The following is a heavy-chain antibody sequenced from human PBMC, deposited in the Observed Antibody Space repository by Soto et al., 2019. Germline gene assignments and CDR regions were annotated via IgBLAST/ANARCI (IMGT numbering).Heavy chain of an antibody. CDR1: GFTFSSYG. V-gene: IGHV3-33*01. CDR2: IWYDGSNK. D-gene: IGHD4-17*01. J-gene: IGHJ4*02. CDR3: ARDSMGDYAPFDY. Sequence: LRLSFAASGFTFSSYGMHWVRQAPGKGLEWVAVIWYDGSNKYYADSVKGRFTISRDNSKNTLYLQMNSLRAEDTAVYYCARDSMGDYAPFDYWGQGTLVTVSS.